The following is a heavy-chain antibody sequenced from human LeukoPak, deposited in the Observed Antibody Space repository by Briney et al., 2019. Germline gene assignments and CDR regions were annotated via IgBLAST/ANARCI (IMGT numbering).Heavy chain of an antibody. CDR2: INHSGST. D-gene: IGHD5-18*01. J-gene: IGHJ4*02. Sequence: GSLRLSCAASGFTFSSYSMNWVRQPPGKGLEWIGEINHSGSTNYNPSLKSRVTISVDTSKNQFSLKLSSVTAADTAVYYCARGGGIQLWLEFFYWGQGTLVTVSS. V-gene: IGHV4-34*01. CDR1: GFTFSSYS. CDR3: ARGGGIQLWLEFFY.